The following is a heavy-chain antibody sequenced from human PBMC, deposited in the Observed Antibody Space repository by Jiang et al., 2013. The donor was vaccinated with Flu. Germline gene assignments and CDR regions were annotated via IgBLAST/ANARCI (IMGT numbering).Heavy chain of an antibody. CDR3: ARRAGVAVAYRQGWFDP. CDR2: IYFTGNT. D-gene: IGHD2-15*01. V-gene: IGHV4-39*07. CDR1: GGSISSSGYY. Sequence: GPGLVKPSETLSLTCTVSGGSISSSGYYWGWIRQPPGKGLEWIGGIYFTGNTFYNPSLKSRVTISVDTSKNQFSLKLSSVTAADTAVYYCARRAGVAVAYRQGWFDP. J-gene: IGHJ5*02.